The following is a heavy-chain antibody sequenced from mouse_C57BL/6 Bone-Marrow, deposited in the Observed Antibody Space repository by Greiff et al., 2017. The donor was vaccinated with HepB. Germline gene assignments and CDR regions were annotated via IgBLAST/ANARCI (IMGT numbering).Heavy chain of an antibody. CDR2: IHPNSGST. D-gene: IGHD1-1*01. CDR3: ARDYGSSEGYYYAMDY. CDR1: GYTFTSYW. V-gene: IGHV1-64*01. Sequence: VKLQQPGAELVKPGASVKLSCKASGYTFTSYWMHWVKQRPGQGLEWIGMIHPNSGSTNYNEKFKSKATLTVDKSSSTAYMQLSSLTSEDSAVYYCARDYGSSEGYYYAMDYWGQGTSVTVSS. J-gene: IGHJ4*01.